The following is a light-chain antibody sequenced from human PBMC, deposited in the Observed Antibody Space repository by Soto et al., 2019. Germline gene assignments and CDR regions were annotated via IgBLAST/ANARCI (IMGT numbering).Light chain of an antibody. Sequence: IVMTQSPATLPVSPGERATLSCRASQSISSSTLAWYQQKPGQPPRLLIYSVSTRAAGIPARFSGSWSGTEFTLTISSLQSEDFAVYYCQQHSSWPLTFGQGTKLEI. CDR2: SVS. CDR3: QQHSSWPLT. V-gene: IGKV3-15*01. J-gene: IGKJ2*01. CDR1: QSISSS.